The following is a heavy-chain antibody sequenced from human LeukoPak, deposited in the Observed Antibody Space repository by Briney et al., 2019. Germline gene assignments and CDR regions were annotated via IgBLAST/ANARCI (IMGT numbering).Heavy chain of an antibody. CDR2: FDPEDGET. J-gene: IGHJ3*02. CDR3: ASNAGYSSGWYAIDAFDI. Sequence: GASVKVSCKVSGYTLTGLSMHWVRQAPGKGLEWMGGFDPEDGETIYAQKFQGRVTMTEDTSTDTAYMELSSLRSEDTAVYYCASNAGYSSGWYAIDAFDIWGQGTMVTVSS. D-gene: IGHD6-19*01. CDR1: GYTLTGLS. V-gene: IGHV1-24*01.